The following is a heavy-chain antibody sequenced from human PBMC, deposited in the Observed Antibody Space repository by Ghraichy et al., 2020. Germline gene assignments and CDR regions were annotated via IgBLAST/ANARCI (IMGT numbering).Heavy chain of an antibody. D-gene: IGHD5-12*01. CDR3: TKDARAYSGYDFYYFDS. Sequence: GESLNISCAASGFTFSNYGMHWVRQAPGKGLEWVAFIRYDGSTEYYADSVKGRFSISRDNSKNTLYLQMNSLSAEDTAVYYCTKDARAYSGYDFYYFDSWARGFLVPFS. V-gene: IGHV3-30*02. CDR1: GFTFSNYG. J-gene: IGHJ4*01. CDR2: IRYDGSTE.